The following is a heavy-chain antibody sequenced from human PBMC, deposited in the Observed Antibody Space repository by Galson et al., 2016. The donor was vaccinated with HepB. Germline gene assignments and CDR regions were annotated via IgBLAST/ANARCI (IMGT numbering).Heavy chain of an antibody. CDR1: GFTFGRYA. V-gene: IGHV3-33*01. CDR3: AIEVGYCTSTSCEGHMDV. D-gene: IGHD2-2*01. J-gene: IGHJ6*03. Sequence: SLRLSCAASGFTFGRYAMHWVRQAPGKGLEWVAVIWYDGSNKYYADSVKGRFTISRDNSKNTLYLQMNSLRAEDTAVYYCAIEVGYCTSTSCEGHMDVWGKGTTVTVSS. CDR2: IWYDGSNK.